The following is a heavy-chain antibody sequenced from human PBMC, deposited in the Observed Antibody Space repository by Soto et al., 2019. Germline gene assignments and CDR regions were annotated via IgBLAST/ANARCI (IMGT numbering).Heavy chain of an antibody. V-gene: IGHV4-59*01. CDR1: GDSIKHYY. D-gene: IGHD3-16*02. CDR3: AKYRRTEEEGFTLDS. Sequence: PSETLSLTCTVSGDSIKHYYWSWIRPPPGKRLEWIGYIYYTGSTTYNPSLESRVTMSVDTSKNQFYLKLSSVNAADTAVYYCAKYRRTEEEGFTLDSWGRGTLVTVSS. CDR2: IYYTGST. J-gene: IGHJ4*02.